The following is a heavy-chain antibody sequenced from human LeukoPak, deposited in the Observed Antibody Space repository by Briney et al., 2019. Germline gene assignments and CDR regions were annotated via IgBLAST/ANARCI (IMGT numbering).Heavy chain of an antibody. V-gene: IGHV3-53*01. CDR3: VVRYGSGSAPFDY. J-gene: IGHJ4*02. D-gene: IGHD3-10*01. CDR1: GFTVSSNY. CDR2: IYSGGST. Sequence: PGGSLRLSCAASGFTVSSNYMSWVRQAPGKGLEWVSVIYSGGSTYYADSVKGRFTISRDNSKNTLYLQMNSLRAEDTAVYYCVVRYGSGSAPFDYWGQGTLVTVSS.